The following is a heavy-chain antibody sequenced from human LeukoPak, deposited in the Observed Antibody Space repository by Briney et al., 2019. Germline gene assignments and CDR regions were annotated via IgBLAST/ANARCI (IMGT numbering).Heavy chain of an antibody. CDR2: IYWDDDK. Sequence: SGPTLVNPTQTLTLTCTFSGFSLSTNEVGVGWIRQPPGKALQWLALIYWDDDKRYSSSLKSRLIITKDTSKNQVVLTMTNMDPVDTATYYCAHRCDGDSEGWFDPWGQGTLVTVSS. J-gene: IGHJ5*02. V-gene: IGHV2-5*02. D-gene: IGHD4-17*01. CDR1: GFSLSTNEVG. CDR3: AHRCDGDSEGWFDP.